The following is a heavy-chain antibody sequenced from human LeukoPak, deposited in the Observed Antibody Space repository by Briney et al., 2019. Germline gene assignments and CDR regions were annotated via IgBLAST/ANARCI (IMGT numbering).Heavy chain of an antibody. CDR2: INSDGSST. D-gene: IGHD1-26*01. J-gene: IGHJ4*02. CDR3: ARATGSYYSLGY. V-gene: IGHV3-74*01. CDR1: GFTFSSYW. Sequence: GGSLRLSCAASGFTFSSYWMHWVRQAPGKGLVWVSRINSDGSSTSYADSVKGRLTVSRDNAKNTLYLQMNSLRAEDTAVYYCARATGSYYSLGYWGQGTLVTVSS.